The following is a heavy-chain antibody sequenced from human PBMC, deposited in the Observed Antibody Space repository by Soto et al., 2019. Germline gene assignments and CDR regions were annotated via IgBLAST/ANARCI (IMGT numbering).Heavy chain of an antibody. D-gene: IGHD3-10*01. CDR2: INPNSGNI. J-gene: IGHJ4*02. Sequence: ASVNVSCKASGDTFTTYDINWVRQATGHGLEWMGWINPNSGNIGYAQRFQGRVTMTRDSAIRTAYMEVSSLRSDDTAVYYCARGRASGSYYLLDYWGQGTLVTVSS. CDR1: GDTFTTYD. CDR3: ARGRASGSYYLLDY. V-gene: IGHV1-8*01.